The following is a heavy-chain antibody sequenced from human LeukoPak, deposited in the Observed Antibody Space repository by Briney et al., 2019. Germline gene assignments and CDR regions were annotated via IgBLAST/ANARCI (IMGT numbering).Heavy chain of an antibody. J-gene: IGHJ5*02. Sequence: ASVTVSCKASGYTFTGYYMHWVRQAPGQGLEWMGWINPNSGGTNYAQKFQGRVTMTRDTSISTAYMELSRLRSDDTAVYYCARDRGESVLPTIYNWFDPWGQGTLVTVSS. CDR1: GYTFTGYY. CDR2: INPNSGGT. V-gene: IGHV1-2*02. D-gene: IGHD3-16*01. CDR3: ARDRGESVLPTIYNWFDP.